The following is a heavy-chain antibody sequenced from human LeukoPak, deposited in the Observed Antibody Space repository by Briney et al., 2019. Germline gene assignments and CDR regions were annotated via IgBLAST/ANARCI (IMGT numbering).Heavy chain of an antibody. CDR2: IYTSGST. V-gene: IGHV4-4*07. D-gene: IGHD3-10*01. CDR1: GGSISSCY. CDR3: ARGNLLLWFGEVVDYYYYYYMDV. Sequence: SETLSLTCTVSGGSISSCYWSWIRQPAGKGLEWIGRIYTSGSTNYNPSLKSRVTMLVDTSKNQFSLKLSSVTAADTAVYYCARGNLLLWFGEVVDYYYYYYMDVWGKGTTVTVSS. J-gene: IGHJ6*03.